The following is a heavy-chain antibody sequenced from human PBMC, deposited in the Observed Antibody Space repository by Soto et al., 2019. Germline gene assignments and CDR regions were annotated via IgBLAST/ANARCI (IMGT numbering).Heavy chain of an antibody. D-gene: IGHD5-18*01. J-gene: IGHJ4*02. V-gene: IGHV4-30-2*01. Sequence: SETLSLTCTVSGGSISNAAYSWSWIRQPPGRGLEWIGYIYPSGMPFYNPSLRSRVTISIDRSNDQFSLNLKSVTAADTAVYYCARERGGYGLFDSWGQGTLVTV. CDR3: ARERGGYGLFDS. CDR1: GGSISNAAYS. CDR2: IYPSGMP.